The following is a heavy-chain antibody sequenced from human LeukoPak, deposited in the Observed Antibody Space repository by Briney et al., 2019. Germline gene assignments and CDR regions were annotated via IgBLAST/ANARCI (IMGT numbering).Heavy chain of an antibody. Sequence: SVKVSCKAAGGIFSSYTISWVRQAPGQGLEWMGRIIPILGIANYAQKFQGRVTITADKSTGTAYMELSSLRSEDTAVYYCARDRGRRYYDSSGYQPFDYWGQGTLVTVSS. J-gene: IGHJ4*02. CDR1: GGIFSSYT. CDR2: IIPILGIA. D-gene: IGHD3-22*01. CDR3: ARDRGRRYYDSSGYQPFDY. V-gene: IGHV1-69*04.